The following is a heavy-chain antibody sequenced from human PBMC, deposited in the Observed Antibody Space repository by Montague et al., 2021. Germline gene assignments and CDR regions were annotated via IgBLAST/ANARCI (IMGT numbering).Heavy chain of an antibody. CDR3: ARSLYCRGGSCYPGFDP. D-gene: IGHD2-15*01. J-gene: IGHJ5*02. CDR1: GGSISSASYY. Sequence: SETLSLTCTVSGGSISSASYYWGWIRQPPGKGLEFIGVIYYNGTTYHNPSLKSRVTVSMDTPKNQFSLKLSSVTAADTAVYYCARSLYCRGGSCYPGFDPWGQGTLVTASS. CDR2: IYYNGTT. V-gene: IGHV4-39*01.